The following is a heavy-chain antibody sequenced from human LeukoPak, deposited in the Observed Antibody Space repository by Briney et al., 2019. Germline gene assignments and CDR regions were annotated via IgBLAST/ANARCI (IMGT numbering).Heavy chain of an antibody. CDR1: GFTFSSYA. Sequence: GGSLRLSCAASGFTFSSYAMSWVRQAPGKGLEWVSAIRGSGGSTYYADSVKGRFTISRDNSKNTRYLQMNSLRAEDTAVYYCAKLRTTVTIFDYWGQGTLVTVSS. J-gene: IGHJ4*02. D-gene: IGHD4-17*01. V-gene: IGHV3-23*01. CDR2: IRGSGGST. CDR3: AKLRTTVTIFDY.